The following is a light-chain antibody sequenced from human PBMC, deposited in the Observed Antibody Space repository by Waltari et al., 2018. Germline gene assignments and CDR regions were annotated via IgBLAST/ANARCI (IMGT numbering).Light chain of an antibody. J-gene: IGKJ1*01. V-gene: IGKV3-20*01. CDR1: QSVIKD. Sequence: LTCRASQSVIKDLAWYQQKPGQAPRLLIYDASIRATGIPDRFSGSVSGTDFSLTISRLEPEDFAVYYCQKYVNLPATFGQGTKVEIK. CDR2: DAS. CDR3: QKYVNLPAT.